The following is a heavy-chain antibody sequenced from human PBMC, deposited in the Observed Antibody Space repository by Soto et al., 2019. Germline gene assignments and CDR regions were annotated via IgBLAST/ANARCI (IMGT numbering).Heavy chain of an antibody. CDR3: ARRVESYFDY. Sequence: EVQLLESGGGLVQPGGSLTLPCAASGFTFSDYTMTWVRQAPGKVLECTSVILPDFKTYYAGSVRGRFTSTRDNSKNTLSLQMDSLRVEDTAVYYCARRVESYFDYWAQGALVTVSS. J-gene: IGHJ4*02. CDR1: GFTFSDYT. V-gene: IGHV3-23*03. CDR2: ILPDFKT.